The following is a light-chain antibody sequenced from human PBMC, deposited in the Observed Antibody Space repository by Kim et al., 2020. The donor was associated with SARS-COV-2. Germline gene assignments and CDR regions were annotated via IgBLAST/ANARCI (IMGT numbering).Light chain of an antibody. CDR2: WAS. CDR3: QQYYGPPLA. Sequence: DIVMTQSPDSLAVSLGERATINCKSSQSVLYSSNNKNYLAWYQQKPGQPPKLLISWASTRESGVPDRFSGSGSGTDFTLTVSSLQAEDVAVYYCQQYYGPPLAFGQGTKVDIK. J-gene: IGKJ1*01. V-gene: IGKV4-1*01. CDR1: QSVLYSSNNKNY.